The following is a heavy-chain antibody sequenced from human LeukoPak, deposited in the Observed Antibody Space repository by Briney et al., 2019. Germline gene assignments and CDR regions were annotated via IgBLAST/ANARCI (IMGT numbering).Heavy chain of an antibody. V-gene: IGHV4-34*01. CDR2: INHSGST. CDR3: ARHGGDIVVVPAFNWFDP. J-gene: IGHJ5*02. CDR1: GGSFSGYY. Sequence: PSETLSLTCAVYGGSFSGYYWSWIRQPPGKGLEWIGEINHSGSTNYNPSLKSRVTISVDTSKNQFSLKLSSVTAADTAVYYCARHGGDIVVVPAFNWFDPWGQGTLVTVSS. D-gene: IGHD2-2*01.